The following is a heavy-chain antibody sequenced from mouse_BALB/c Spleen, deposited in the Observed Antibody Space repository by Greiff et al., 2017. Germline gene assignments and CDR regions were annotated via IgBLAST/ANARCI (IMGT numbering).Heavy chain of an antibody. Sequence: QVQLQQPGAELVKPGASVKLSCKASGYTFTSYWMHWVKQRPGQGLEWIGEINPSNGRTNYNEKFKSKATLTVDKSSSTAYMQLSSLTSEDSAVYYCARGSAMDYWGQGTSVTVSS. CDR2: INPSNGRT. CDR3: ARGSAMDY. V-gene: IGHV1S81*02. D-gene: IGHD1-1*01. CDR1: GYTFTSYW. J-gene: IGHJ4*01.